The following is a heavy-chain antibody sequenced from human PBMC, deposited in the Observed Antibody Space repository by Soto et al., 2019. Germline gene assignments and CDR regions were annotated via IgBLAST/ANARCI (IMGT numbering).Heavy chain of an antibody. CDR3: AHNPPVTTSAFDI. Sequence: QFTLKESGPTLVKPTQTLTLTCTFSGFSLNTSGVGVGWVSQPPGRALEWLAVIYWTADKRYGPSLKSRLSITKDTPKNQVLLTMTNLDPVDTAIFFCAHNPPVTTSAFDIWGQGTMVTVSS. CDR2: IYWTADK. J-gene: IGHJ3*02. V-gene: IGHV2-5*01. D-gene: IGHD4-17*01. CDR1: GFSLNTSGVG.